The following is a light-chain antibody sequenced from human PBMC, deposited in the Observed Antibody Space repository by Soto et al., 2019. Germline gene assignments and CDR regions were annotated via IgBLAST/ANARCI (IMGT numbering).Light chain of an antibody. J-gene: IGLJ3*02. V-gene: IGLV2-11*01. CDR1: SNDVGAYDY. CDR2: DVS. CDR3: CSYAGSYTLM. Sequence: QSALTQPRSVSGSPGQSVTISCTAASNDVGAYDYLSWYQQHPGKAPKLIIYDVSERPSGVPDRFSGSKSGNTASLTISGLQADDEADYYCCSYAGSYTLMFDGGTKVTVL.